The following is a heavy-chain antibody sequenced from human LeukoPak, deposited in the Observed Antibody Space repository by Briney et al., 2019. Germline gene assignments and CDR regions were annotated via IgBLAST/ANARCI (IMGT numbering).Heavy chain of an antibody. CDR2: INIDATST. D-gene: IGHD3/OR15-3a*01. CDR1: GFSFSSYL. Sequence: GGSLRLSCVASGFSFSSYLMHWFRQAPGKGLVWFSRINIDATSTTYADSVKGRFTISRDNAKNTLYLQMNNLRAEDTAIYYCARVWRTGAARELGSWGQGTLVTVSA. CDR3: ARVWRTGAARELGS. V-gene: IGHV3-74*03. J-gene: IGHJ4*02.